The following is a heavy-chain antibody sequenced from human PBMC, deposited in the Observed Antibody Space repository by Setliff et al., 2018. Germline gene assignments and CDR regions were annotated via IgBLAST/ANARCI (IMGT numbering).Heavy chain of an antibody. Sequence: GGSLRLSCAASGFTFRSYAMSWVRQAPGQGLEWVGRIRSKAFSYATRYTESRKGRFTISRYDSKNTAYLQMDSLNTEDTAVYYCIVAGNYFDYWGQGTLVTVSS. J-gene: IGHJ4*02. CDR3: IVAGNYFDY. CDR2: IRSKAFSYAT. D-gene: IGHD5-12*01. CDR1: GFTFRSYA. V-gene: IGHV3-73*01.